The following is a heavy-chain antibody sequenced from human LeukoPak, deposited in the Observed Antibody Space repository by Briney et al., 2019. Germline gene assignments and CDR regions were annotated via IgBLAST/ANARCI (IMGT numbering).Heavy chain of an antibody. Sequence: GGSLRLSCAASGFTFSSYAMSRVRQAPGKGLEWVSAISGSGGSTYYADSVKGRFTISRDNSKNTLYLQMNSLRAEDTAVYYCAKAWDDFWSGYYVHWGQGTLVHVSS. CDR3: AKAWDDFWSGYYVH. CDR1: GFTFSSYA. J-gene: IGHJ4*02. D-gene: IGHD3-3*01. V-gene: IGHV3-23*01. CDR2: ISGSGGST.